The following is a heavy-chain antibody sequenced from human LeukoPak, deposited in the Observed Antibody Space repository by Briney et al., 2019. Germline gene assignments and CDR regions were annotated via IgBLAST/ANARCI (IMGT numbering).Heavy chain of an antibody. CDR1: GYTFTSYG. Sequence: VASETVSRKASGYTFTSYGISWVRQAPGQGLEWMGGIIPIFGTANYAQKSQGRVTITADESTSTAYMELSSLRSEDTAVYYCARDFDSPTTVLNWFDPWGQGTLVTVSS. J-gene: IGHJ5*02. CDR3: ARDFDSPTTVLNWFDP. V-gene: IGHV1-69*13. D-gene: IGHD4-11*01. CDR2: IIPIFGTA.